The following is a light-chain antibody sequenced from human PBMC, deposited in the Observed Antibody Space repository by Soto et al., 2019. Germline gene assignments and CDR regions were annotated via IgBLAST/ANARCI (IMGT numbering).Light chain of an antibody. V-gene: IGKV1-39*01. CDR2: AAF. CDR3: QQYRTSPPTWT. Sequence: DIQVPHSPSSLSAYVGDRVTITCRASQTISTYLNWYQQKPGNAPKLLIYAAFILQSGVPSRFSGYGSGTDFTLTISRLEPEDFAVYYCQQYRTSPPTWTFGQGTKVDIK. J-gene: IGKJ1*01. CDR1: QTISTY.